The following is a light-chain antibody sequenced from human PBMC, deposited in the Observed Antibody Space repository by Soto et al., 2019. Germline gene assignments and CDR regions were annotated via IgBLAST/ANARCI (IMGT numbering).Light chain of an antibody. CDR2: GAS. V-gene: IGKV3-20*01. CDR3: QQYGSSPYT. J-gene: IGKJ2*01. CDR1: QSVTSSY. Sequence: EIVLTQSPGTLSLSPGERATLSYRASQSVTSSYLAWYQKKPGQAPRLLIYGASNRANGIPDRFSGSGSGTDFTLTISNLEPEDFAVYYCQQYGSSPYTFGQGTKLEIK.